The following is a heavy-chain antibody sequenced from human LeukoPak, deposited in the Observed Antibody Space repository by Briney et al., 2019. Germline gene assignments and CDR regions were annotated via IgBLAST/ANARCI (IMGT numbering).Heavy chain of an antibody. D-gene: IGHD1-26*01. J-gene: IGHJ4*02. V-gene: IGHV1-46*01. CDR2: INPSGGST. CDR3: ARGIGGGYYVGYYFDY. Sequence: ASVEVSCKASGYTFTSYYMHWVRQAPGQGLEWMGIINPSGGSTSYAQKFQGRVTMTRDTSTSTVYMELSSLRSEDTVVYYCARGIGGGYYVGYYFDYWGQGTLVTVSS. CDR1: GYTFTSYY.